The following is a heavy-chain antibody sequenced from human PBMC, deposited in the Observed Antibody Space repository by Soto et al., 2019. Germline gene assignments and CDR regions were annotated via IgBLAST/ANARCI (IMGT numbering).Heavy chain of an antibody. CDR3: ARYPPRLRFKPACEAFEI. CDR2: IYYSGST. D-gene: IGHD3-3*01. Sequence: QLQLQESGPGLVKPSETLSLTCTVSGGSISSSSYYWGWIRQPPGKGLEWIGSIYYSGSTYYNPSLKSRVTISVDTSKTQFSLKLSSVTAADTAVYYCARYPPRLRFKPACEAFEIWGQGTMVTVSS. V-gene: IGHV4-39*01. J-gene: IGHJ3*02. CDR1: GGSISSSSYY.